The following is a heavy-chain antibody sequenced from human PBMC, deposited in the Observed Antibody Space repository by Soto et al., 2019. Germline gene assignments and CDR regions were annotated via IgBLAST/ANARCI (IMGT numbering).Heavy chain of an antibody. J-gene: IGHJ4*02. V-gene: IGHV3-23*01. CDR1: GFSFSSYA. CDR3: AKGSIEYSASVDN. D-gene: IGHD5-12*01. Sequence: DVQLLESGGGLVQPGGSLRLSCATSGFSFSSYAIVLVRQAPGKGLEWVAVISARGGSSYFADSVKGRFTLSRDNSKNVLSLEMNSLRAEDTAIYFCAKGSIEYSASVDNWGQGTLVVVSS. CDR2: ISARGGSS.